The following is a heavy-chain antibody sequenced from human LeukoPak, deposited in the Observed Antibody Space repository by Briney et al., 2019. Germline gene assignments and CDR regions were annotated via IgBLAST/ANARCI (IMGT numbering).Heavy chain of an antibody. CDR2: IYPGDSDT. CDR1: GYSFTSYW. D-gene: IGHD6-19*01. J-gene: IGHJ4*02. V-gene: IGHV5-51*01. CDR3: ARAIAVAVKGPFDY. Sequence: GESLKLPCKGSGYSFTSYWIGWVRQMPGKGLEWMGIIYPGDSDTRYSPSFQGQVTITADKSISTAYLQWSSLKASDTAMYYCARAIAVAVKGPFDYWGQRTLVTVSS.